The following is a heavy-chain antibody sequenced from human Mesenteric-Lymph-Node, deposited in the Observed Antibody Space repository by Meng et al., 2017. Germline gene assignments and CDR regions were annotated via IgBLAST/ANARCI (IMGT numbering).Heavy chain of an antibody. V-gene: IGHV3-7*01. Sequence: GESLKISCAASGFTFSSYWMSWVRQAPGKGLEWVANIKQDGSEKYYVDSVKGRFTISRDNAKNSLYLQMNSLRAEDTAVYYCARDSLEYCTNGVCYTVYYYGMDVWGQGTTVTVSS. CDR3: ARDSLEYCTNGVCYTVYYYGMDV. D-gene: IGHD2-8*01. CDR1: GFTFSSYW. J-gene: IGHJ6*02. CDR2: IKQDGSEK.